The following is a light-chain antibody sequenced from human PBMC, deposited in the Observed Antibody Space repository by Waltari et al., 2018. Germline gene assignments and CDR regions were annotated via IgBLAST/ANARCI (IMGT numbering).Light chain of an antibody. CDR1: QSVSSN. CDR3: QQYNGWPRT. V-gene: IGKV3-15*01. CDR2: GAS. J-gene: IGKJ1*01. Sequence: EIVMTQSPATLSVSPGERATLSCRASQSVSSNLAWYQQRPGQAPRLLIHGASTRATGIPARFSGSGSGTEFTLTISSLQSEDFAVYHCQQYNGWPRTFGQGTKVEIK.